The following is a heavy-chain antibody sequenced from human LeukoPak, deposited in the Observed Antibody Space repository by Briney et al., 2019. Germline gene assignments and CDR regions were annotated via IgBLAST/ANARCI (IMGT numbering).Heavy chain of an antibody. CDR3: ARGDPYYYDSRGYYVFDY. Sequence: GASVKVSCKASGYTFISFAMHWVRQAPGQRLERMGGINAGNGNTKYSQEFQGRVTIARDTSASTAYMELSSLRSEDMAVYYCARGDPYYYDSRGYYVFDYWGQGTLVIVSS. J-gene: IGHJ4*02. V-gene: IGHV1-3*03. D-gene: IGHD3-22*01. CDR2: INAGNGNT. CDR1: GYTFISFA.